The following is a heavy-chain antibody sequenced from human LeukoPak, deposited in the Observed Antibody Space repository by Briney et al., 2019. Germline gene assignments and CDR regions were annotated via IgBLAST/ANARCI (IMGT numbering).Heavy chain of an antibody. V-gene: IGHV4-34*01. CDR1: GGSFSGYY. J-gene: IGHJ6*03. CDR3: ARSRIFGVVIHYYHYYMDV. CDR2: INHSGST. Sequence: KPSETLSLTCAVYGGSFSGYYWSWIRQPPGKGLEWIGEINHSGSTNYNPSLKSRVTISVDTSKNQFSLELSSVTAADTAVYYCARSRIFGVVIHYYHYYMDVWGKGTTATVSS. D-gene: IGHD3-3*01.